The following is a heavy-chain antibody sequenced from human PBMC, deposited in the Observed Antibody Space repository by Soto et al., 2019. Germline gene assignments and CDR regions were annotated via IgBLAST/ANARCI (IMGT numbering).Heavy chain of an antibody. CDR2: IWYDGSNK. V-gene: IGHV3-33*01. D-gene: IGHD6-19*01. Sequence: QVQPVESGGGVVQPGRSLRLSCAASGFTFSSYGMHWVRQAPGKGLEWVAVIWYDGSNKYYADSVKGRFTISRDNSKNTLYLQMNSLRAEDTAVYYCARVGGSGWGYDYWGQGTLVTVSS. CDR3: ARVGGSGWGYDY. CDR1: GFTFSSYG. J-gene: IGHJ4*02.